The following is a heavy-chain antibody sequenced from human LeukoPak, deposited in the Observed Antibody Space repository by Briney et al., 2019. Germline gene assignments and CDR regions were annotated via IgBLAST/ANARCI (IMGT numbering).Heavy chain of an antibody. Sequence: PSETLSLTCTVSGGSITSSSYYWGWIRQPPGKGLEWIGSVYYSGSTYYNPSLKSRVTISVDTSKNQFSLKLSSVTAADTAVYYCARANPRDGYNRGGFDYWGQGTLVTVSS. CDR1: GGSITSSSYY. CDR2: VYYSGST. J-gene: IGHJ4*02. V-gene: IGHV4-39*07. CDR3: ARANPRDGYNRGGFDY. D-gene: IGHD5-24*01.